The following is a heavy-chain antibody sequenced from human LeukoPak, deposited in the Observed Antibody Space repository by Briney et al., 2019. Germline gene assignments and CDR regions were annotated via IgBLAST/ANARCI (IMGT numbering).Heavy chain of an antibody. CDR1: GGSISSSYYC. CDR3: ARYCTSTSCSLPYYYGLDV. Sequence: RTSETLSLTCTVSGGSISSSYYCWGWMRQPPGKGLEWIGSIYYSGSTYYNPSLKSRLTISVDTSNNQFSLKLSSVTAADTAVYYCARYCTSTSCSLPYYYGLDVWGQGTTVTVSS. D-gene: IGHD2-2*01. V-gene: IGHV4-39*01. CDR2: IYYSGST. J-gene: IGHJ6*02.